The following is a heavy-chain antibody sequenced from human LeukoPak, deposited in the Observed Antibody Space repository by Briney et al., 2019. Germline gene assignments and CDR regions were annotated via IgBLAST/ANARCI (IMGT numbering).Heavy chain of an antibody. V-gene: IGHV3-21*01. CDR1: GFTFSTHG. CDR3: ARDLYDSGGYSSPIDY. D-gene: IGHD3-22*01. CDR2: ISSSSSHI. Sequence: GGSLRLSCAASGFTFSTHGMSWVRQAPGKGLEWVSSISSSSSHIHSADSVKGRFTISRDNAKNSLYLQMNSLRAEDTAVYYCARDLYDSGGYSSPIDYWGQGTLVTVSS. J-gene: IGHJ4*02.